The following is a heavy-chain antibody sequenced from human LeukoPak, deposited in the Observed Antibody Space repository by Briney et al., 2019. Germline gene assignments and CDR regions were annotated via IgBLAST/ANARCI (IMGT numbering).Heavy chain of an antibody. V-gene: IGHV1-46*01. D-gene: IGHD6-25*01. J-gene: IGHJ4*02. CDR1: GYTFTSYY. CDR3: ARVGSAAATADY. Sequence: EASVKVSCKASGYTFTSYYMHWMRQAPGQGPEGMGIINPRGGSTDYAQKFQGRITMTSDTSTSTVYTELNSLRSDDTAVYFCARVGSAAATADYWGQGTLVTVSS. CDR2: INPRGGST.